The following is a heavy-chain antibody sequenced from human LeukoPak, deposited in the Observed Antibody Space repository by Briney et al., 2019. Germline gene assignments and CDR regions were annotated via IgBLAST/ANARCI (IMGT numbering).Heavy chain of an antibody. J-gene: IGHJ3*02. CDR2: IHYSGST. CDR1: GGSITTSTYF. CDR3: ARAHHPPYWGSASRAFDI. D-gene: IGHD7-27*01. V-gene: IGHV4-39*07. Sequence: SETLSLTCTVSGGSITTSTYFWGWIRQPPGKGLEWIGTIHYSGSTYYDPSLKSRVTISIDTSKNQFSLKLSSVTAADTAVFYCARAHHPPYWGSASRAFDIWGQGTMVTVSS.